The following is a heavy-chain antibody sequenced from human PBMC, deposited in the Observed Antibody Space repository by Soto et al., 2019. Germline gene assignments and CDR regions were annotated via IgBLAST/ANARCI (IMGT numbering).Heavy chain of an antibody. V-gene: IGHV3-48*03. Sequence: GGSLRLSCAASGFVFRSYEMNWVRQAPGKWLEWVSYINSRGTTISYADSVKGRFTVSRDNANNSVSLQMNNLRADDSAVYYCARVRHDSSGPFDYWGQGXLVTVYS. CDR3: ARVRHDSSGPFDY. J-gene: IGHJ4*02. CDR2: INSRGTTI. D-gene: IGHD3-22*01. CDR1: GFVFRSYE.